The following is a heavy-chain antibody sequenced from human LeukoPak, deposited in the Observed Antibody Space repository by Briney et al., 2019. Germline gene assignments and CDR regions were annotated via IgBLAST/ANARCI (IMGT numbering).Heavy chain of an antibody. CDR3: ARVLESNSGYDLGY. J-gene: IGHJ4*02. CDR1: GYTFTGYY. D-gene: IGHD5-12*01. CDR2: INPNSGGT. Sequence: ASVKVSCRASGYTFTGYYMHWVRQAPGQGLEWMGWINPNSGGTNYAQKVQGRVTMTRDTSISTAYMELSRLRSDDTAVYYCARVLESNSGYDLGYWGQGTLVTVSS. V-gene: IGHV1-2*02.